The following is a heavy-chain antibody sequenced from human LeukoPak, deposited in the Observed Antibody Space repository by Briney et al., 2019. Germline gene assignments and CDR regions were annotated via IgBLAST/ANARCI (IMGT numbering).Heavy chain of an antibody. CDR2: INGDGRTT. Sequence: GGSLRLSCSASGFIFSTYTMYWVRQAPGKGLEFVSVINGDGRTTYYADSVKGRFTISRDNSKNTLYLQMNSLRAEDTAVYYCVGDQVDNVGWLTWGQGSLVTVSS. CDR1: GFIFSTYT. D-gene: IGHD5-12*01. V-gene: IGHV3-64D*06. CDR3: VGDQVDNVGWLT. J-gene: IGHJ5*02.